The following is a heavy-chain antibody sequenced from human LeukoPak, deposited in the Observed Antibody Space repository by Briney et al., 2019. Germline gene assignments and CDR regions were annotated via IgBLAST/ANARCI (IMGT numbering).Heavy chain of an antibody. Sequence: GGSLRLSCTVSGFTVSSNSMSWVRQAPGKGLEWVSFIYSDNTHYSDSVKGRLTISRDNSKNTLYLQMNSLRAEDTAVYYCARQDARVRGVIMGIYYYYYMDVWGKGTTVTISS. J-gene: IGHJ6*03. V-gene: IGHV3-53*01. CDR2: IYSDNT. CDR3: ARQDARVRGVIMGIYYYYYMDV. CDR1: GFTVSSNS. D-gene: IGHD3-10*01.